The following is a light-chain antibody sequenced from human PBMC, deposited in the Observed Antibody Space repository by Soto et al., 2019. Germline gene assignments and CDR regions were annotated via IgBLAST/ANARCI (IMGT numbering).Light chain of an antibody. CDR2: GAS. CDR1: QSVRSN. CDR3: QQDNNWPPWT. Sequence: EIVRTQSPATLSVSPGERATLSCRASQSVRSNLAWYQQKPGQAPRLLIYGASTRATGIPARFSGSGSGTESTLSSSSLQSEYVAVYYCQQDNNWPPWTFGQGTKVEIK. J-gene: IGKJ1*01. V-gene: IGKV3-15*01.